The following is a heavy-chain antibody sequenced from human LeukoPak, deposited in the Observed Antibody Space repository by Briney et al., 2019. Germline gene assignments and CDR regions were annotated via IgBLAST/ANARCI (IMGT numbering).Heavy chain of an antibody. J-gene: IGHJ5*02. V-gene: IGHV3-33*01. Sequence: GGSLRLSCVASGFTFSNFGMHWVRQAPGKGLEWVAVIWYDGSNKYYADSVKGRFAISRDDSKNTLYLQMNSLRVEDTAVYHCARDRSVLWLDPWGQGTLVTVSS. CDR3: ARDRSVLWLDP. D-gene: IGHD3-10*02. CDR2: IWYDGSNK. CDR1: GFTFSNFG.